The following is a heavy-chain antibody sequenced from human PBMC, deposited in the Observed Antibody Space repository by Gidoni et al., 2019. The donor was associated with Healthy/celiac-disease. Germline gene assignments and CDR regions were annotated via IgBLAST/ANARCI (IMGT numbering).Heavy chain of an antibody. CDR1: GGSIISSSYY. J-gene: IGHJ5*02. D-gene: IGHD6-13*01. CDR3: ARDGSSSWYEAWFDP. V-gene: IGHV4-39*07. Sequence: QLHLQESGPGLVKPSETLSLTCTVSGGSIISSSYYWGWIRQPPGKGLEWIGSIYYSGNTYYNPSLKSRVTISVDTSKNQFSLKLSSVTAADTAVYYCARDGSSSWYEAWFDPWGQGTLVTVSS. CDR2: IYYSGNT.